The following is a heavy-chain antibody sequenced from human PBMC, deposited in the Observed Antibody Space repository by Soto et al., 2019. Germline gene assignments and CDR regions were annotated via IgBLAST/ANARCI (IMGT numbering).Heavy chain of an antibody. D-gene: IGHD2-15*01. Sequence: QVQLVQSGAEVKKPGSSVKVSCKASGGTFSSYAISWVRQAPGQGLEWMGGIIPIFCTANYAQKFQGRVTITADESTSTAYMELSSLRSEDTAVYYCARDRGICSGGSCYSFLDYWGQGTLVTVSS. V-gene: IGHV1-69*01. CDR1: GGTFSSYA. CDR3: ARDRGICSGGSCYSFLDY. CDR2: IIPIFCTA. J-gene: IGHJ4*02.